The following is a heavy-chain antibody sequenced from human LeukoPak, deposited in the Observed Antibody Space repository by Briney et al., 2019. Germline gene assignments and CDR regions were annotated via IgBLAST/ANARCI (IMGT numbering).Heavy chain of an antibody. CDR3: AKVGEESDAFDI. CDR2: ISGSGGST. D-gene: IGHD2-21*01. J-gene: IGHJ3*02. V-gene: IGHV3-23*01. CDR1: GFTFSSYA. Sequence: GGSLRLSCAASGFTFSSYAMSWVRQAPGKGLEWVSAISGSGGSTYYADSVKGRSTISRDNSKNTLYLQMNSLRAEDTAVYYCAKVGEESDAFDIWGQGTMVTVSS.